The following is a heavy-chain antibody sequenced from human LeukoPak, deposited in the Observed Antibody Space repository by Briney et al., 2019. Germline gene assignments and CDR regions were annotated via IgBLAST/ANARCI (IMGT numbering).Heavy chain of an antibody. D-gene: IGHD6-13*01. J-gene: IGHJ4*02. CDR2: IRYDGSNK. CDR1: GFTFSSYA. CDR3: AKDRRIAAADHTYDY. V-gene: IGHV3-30*02. Sequence: GGSLRLSCAASGFTFSSYAMSWVRQAPGKGLEWVAFIRYDGSNKYYADSVKGRFTISRDNSKNTLYLQMNSLRAEDTAVYYCAKDRRIAAADHTYDYWGQGTLVTVSS.